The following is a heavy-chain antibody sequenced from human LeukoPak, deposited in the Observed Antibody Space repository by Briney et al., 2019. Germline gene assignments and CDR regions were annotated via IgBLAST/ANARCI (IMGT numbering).Heavy chain of an antibody. CDR3: ARGPAIGYYDILTGYYPTNLFDY. Sequence: SETLSLTCAVYGGSFSGYYWSWIRQPPGKGLEWIGEINHSGSTNYNPSLKSRVTISVDTSKNQFSLKLSSVTAADTAVYYCARGPAIGYYDILTGYYPTNLFDYWGQGTLVTVSS. D-gene: IGHD3-9*01. V-gene: IGHV4-34*01. CDR1: GGSFSGYY. CDR2: INHSGST. J-gene: IGHJ4*02.